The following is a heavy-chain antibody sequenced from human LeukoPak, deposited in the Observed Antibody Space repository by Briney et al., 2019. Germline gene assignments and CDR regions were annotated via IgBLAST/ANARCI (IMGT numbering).Heavy chain of an antibody. V-gene: IGHV4-38-2*02. CDR1: GYSISSGYY. Sequence: PSETLSLTCTVSGYSISSGYYWGWIRQPPGKGLEWIESIYHSGNTYYNPSLKSRVTISVDTSKNQFSLKLSSVTATDTAVYYCAGICGSGSPFDYWGQGTLVTVSS. CDR2: IYHSGNT. CDR3: AGICGSGSPFDY. D-gene: IGHD3-10*01. J-gene: IGHJ4*02.